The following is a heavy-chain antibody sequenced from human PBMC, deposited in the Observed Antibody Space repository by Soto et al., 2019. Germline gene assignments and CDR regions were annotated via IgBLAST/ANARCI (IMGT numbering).Heavy chain of an antibody. CDR3: AGGGTYGMDA. J-gene: IGHJ6*02. CDR1: GGCMSSGAYP. Sequence: PLPLTCITSGGCMSSGAYPWSWIRQHPGKGLEWIGYIYYSGSTYYNPSLKSRVTISVETSKNQFSLKLSSVTAADTAVYYCAGGGTYGMDAWGQGTTVTVSS. CDR2: IYYSGST. V-gene: IGHV4-31*03. D-gene: IGHD3-16*01.